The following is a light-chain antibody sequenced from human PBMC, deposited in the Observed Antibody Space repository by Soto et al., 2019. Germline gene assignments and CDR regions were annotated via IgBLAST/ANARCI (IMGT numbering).Light chain of an antibody. V-gene: IGKV1-9*01. CDR2: AAS. Sequence: IQLTQSPSSLSASVGDRVTITCRASQAISTYLAWYQQSPGKAPKLLIYAASSLQRGVPSRVSGSGSGTDFTLTISCLQPEDFATYHCQQLNSYPVTFGQGTKVEVK. J-gene: IGKJ1*01. CDR3: QQLNSYPVT. CDR1: QAISTY.